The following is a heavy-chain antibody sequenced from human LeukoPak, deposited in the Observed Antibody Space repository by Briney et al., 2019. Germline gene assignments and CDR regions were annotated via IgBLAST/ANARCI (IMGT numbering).Heavy chain of an antibody. V-gene: IGHV3-48*03. CDR2: ISSSGITL. J-gene: IGHJ5*02. D-gene: IGHD3-10*01. Sequence: PGGSLRLSCAASGITFSSFEMNWVRQAPGKGLEWVSYISSSGITLYYADSVKGRFTISRDNAKNSLYLQMNSLRAEDTAVYYCAREYGSGSYYNFWAWGQGTLVTVSS. CDR1: GITFSSFE. CDR3: AREYGSGSYYNFWA.